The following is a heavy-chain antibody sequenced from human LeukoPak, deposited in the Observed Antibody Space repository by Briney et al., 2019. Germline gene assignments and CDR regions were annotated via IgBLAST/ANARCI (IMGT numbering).Heavy chain of an antibody. J-gene: IGHJ4*02. CDR2: INPNSGGT. Sequence: ASVKVSCKASGYTFTSYYMHWVRQAPGQGLEWMGWINPNSGGTNYAQKFQGRVTMTRDTSISTAYMELSRLRSDDTAVYYCARVKGIAARLIIDYWGQGTLVTVSS. V-gene: IGHV1-2*02. CDR1: GYTFTSYY. D-gene: IGHD6-6*01. CDR3: ARVKGIAARLIIDY.